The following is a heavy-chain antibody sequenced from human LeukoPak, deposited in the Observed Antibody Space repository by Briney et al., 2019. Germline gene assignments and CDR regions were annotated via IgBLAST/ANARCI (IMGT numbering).Heavy chain of an antibody. Sequence: KPGGSLLLSCSSSGFTFSRYTMNWVRQAPGKGLEWVSSISTSTTYIYYADSVEGRFTISRDSANSSLYLQMNSLRAEDTAVYYCARSGDYGWFDHWGQGTLVTVSS. CDR3: ARSGDYGWFDH. CDR2: ISTSTTYI. CDR1: GFTFSRYT. V-gene: IGHV3-21*01. D-gene: IGHD4-17*01. J-gene: IGHJ5*02.